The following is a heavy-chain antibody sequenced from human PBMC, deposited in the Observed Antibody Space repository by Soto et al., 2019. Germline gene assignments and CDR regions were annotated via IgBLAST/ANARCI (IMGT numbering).Heavy chain of an antibody. J-gene: IGHJ6*02. Sequence: SQTLSLTCAISGDSVSSNSAAWNWIRQSPSRGLEWLGRTYYRSKWYNDYAVSAKSRITINPDTSKNQFSLQLNSVTPEDTAVYYCARGGPSSSWYGHYYYGMDVWGQGTTVTVSS. CDR2: TYYRSKWYN. V-gene: IGHV6-1*01. CDR3: ARGGPSSSWYGHYYYGMDV. D-gene: IGHD6-13*01. CDR1: GDSVSSNSAA.